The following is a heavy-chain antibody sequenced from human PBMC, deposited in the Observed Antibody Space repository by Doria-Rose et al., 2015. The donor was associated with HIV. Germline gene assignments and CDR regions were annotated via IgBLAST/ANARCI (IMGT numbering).Heavy chain of an antibody. CDR2: ICSGDVR. J-gene: IGHJ4*02. Sequence: ESGPVLVKPTETLTLTCTVSGVSLSSPGMGASWIRQPPGKALEWLANICSGDVRSYKTSLKSRLTISRGTSKSQVVLTMTDMDPVDTATYYCARIKSSRWYHKYYFDFWGQGTLVIVSA. D-gene: IGHD6-13*01. CDR3: ARIKSSRWYHKYYFDF. CDR1: GVSLSSPGMG. V-gene: IGHV2-26*01.